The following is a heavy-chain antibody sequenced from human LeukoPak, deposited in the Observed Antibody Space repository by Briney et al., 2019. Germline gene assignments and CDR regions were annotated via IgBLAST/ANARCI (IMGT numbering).Heavy chain of an antibody. D-gene: IGHD6-19*01. CDR3: VRQAGVS. CDR1: GFTISTYW. CDR2: IKGDGSER. Sequence: GGSLRLSCAASGFTISTYWMTWVRQAPGKGLEWVSNIKGDGSERNYVDSVKGRFTISRDNAENSLYLQMNSLRVEDTALYYCVRQAGVSWGQGTLVTVSP. V-gene: IGHV3-7*01. J-gene: IGHJ5*02.